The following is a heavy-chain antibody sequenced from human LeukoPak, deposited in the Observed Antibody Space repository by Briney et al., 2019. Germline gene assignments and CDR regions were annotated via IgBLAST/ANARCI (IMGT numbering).Heavy chain of an antibody. CDR2: INPNSGGT. J-gene: IGHJ3*02. CDR1: GYTFTGYY. Sequence: ASVKVSCKASGYTFTGYYMHWVRQAPGQGLEWMGWINPNSGGTNYAQKFQGRVTMTRDTSISTAYMELSRLRSDDTAVYYCARLPPVVEGVLSLGAFDIWGQGTMVTVSS. V-gene: IGHV1-2*02. D-gene: IGHD3-22*01. CDR3: ARLPPVVEGVLSLGAFDI.